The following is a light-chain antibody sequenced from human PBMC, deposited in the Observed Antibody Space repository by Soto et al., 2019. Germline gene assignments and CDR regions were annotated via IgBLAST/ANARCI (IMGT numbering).Light chain of an antibody. Sequence: DIQMTQSPSSLSASVEERVSITCRASQSISNYLNWYQQKPGKAPKLRIYTASSLQSGVPSRFSGSGSGTDFTLTVSSLQPEDFATYFCQQSYSTPWTFGHGTKVEIK. J-gene: IGKJ1*01. CDR3: QQSYSTPWT. V-gene: IGKV1-39*01. CDR2: TAS. CDR1: QSISNY.